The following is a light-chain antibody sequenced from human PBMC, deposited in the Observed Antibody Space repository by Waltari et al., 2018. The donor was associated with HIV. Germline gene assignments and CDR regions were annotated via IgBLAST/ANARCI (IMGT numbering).Light chain of an antibody. CDR1: ALPTQS. Sequence: SYELTQPPSVSVSPGQTARITCSGDALPTQSAYWYQQKPGQAPVLVIYKDSERPSGIPERFSGSSSGTTVTLTISGVQAEDEADYYCQAADISSWVFGGGTKLTVL. J-gene: IGLJ3*02. CDR3: QAADISSWV. V-gene: IGLV3-25*03. CDR2: KDS.